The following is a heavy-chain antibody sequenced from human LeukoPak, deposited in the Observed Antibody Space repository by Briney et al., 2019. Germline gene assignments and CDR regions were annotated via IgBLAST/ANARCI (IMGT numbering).Heavy chain of an antibody. CDR1: GGSISSSSYY. CDR2: IYYSGST. CDR3: ARSTSQTTVVSSAYGMDV. V-gene: IGHV4-39*07. J-gene: IGHJ6*02. D-gene: IGHD4-23*01. Sequence: SETLSLTCTVSGGSISSSSYYWGWIRQPPGKGLEWIGSIYYSGSTNYNPSLKSRVIISVDTSKNQFSLKLSSVTAADTAVYYCARSTSQTTVVSSAYGMDVWGQGTTVTVSS.